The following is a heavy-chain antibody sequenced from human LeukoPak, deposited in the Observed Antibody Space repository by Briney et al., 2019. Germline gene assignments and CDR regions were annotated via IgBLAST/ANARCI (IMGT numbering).Heavy chain of an antibody. CDR3: ARVAHPTVTQFIL. Sequence: ASVKVSCKASGYTFTGYYMHWVRQAPGQGLEWMGWINPNSGGTNYAQKFQGRVTMTRDTSISTAYMELSRLRSDDTAVYYCARVAHPTVTQFILWGQGTLVTVSS. V-gene: IGHV1-2*02. J-gene: IGHJ4*02. CDR2: INPNSGGT. D-gene: IGHD4-17*01. CDR1: GYTFTGYY.